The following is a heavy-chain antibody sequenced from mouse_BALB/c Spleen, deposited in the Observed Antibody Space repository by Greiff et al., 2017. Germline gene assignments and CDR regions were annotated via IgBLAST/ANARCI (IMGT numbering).Heavy chain of an antibody. D-gene: IGHD2-1*01. CDR3: ARDYGNYGYAMDY. Sequence: QVQLQQSGAELVRPGTSVKVSCKASGYAFTNYLIEWVKQRPGQGLEWIGVINPGSGGTNYNEKFKGKATLTADKSSSTAYMQLSSLTSDDSAVYCCARDYGNYGYAMDYWGKGTSVTVSS. CDR1: GYAFTNYL. V-gene: IGHV1-54*01. J-gene: IGHJ4*01. CDR2: INPGSGGT.